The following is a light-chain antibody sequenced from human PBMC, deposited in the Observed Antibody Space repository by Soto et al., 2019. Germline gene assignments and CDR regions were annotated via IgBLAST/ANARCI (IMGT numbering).Light chain of an antibody. CDR2: DVS. CDR3: SSYTRSSTHV. Sequence: QSALTQPASVSGSPGHSITISCTGTSSGIGGYNYVSWYQQHPGKVPKLMIYDVSNRPSGVPDRFSGSKSGNTASLTISGLQAEDEADYYCSSYTRSSTHVFGTGTKVTVL. J-gene: IGLJ1*01. V-gene: IGLV2-14*01. CDR1: SSGIGGYNY.